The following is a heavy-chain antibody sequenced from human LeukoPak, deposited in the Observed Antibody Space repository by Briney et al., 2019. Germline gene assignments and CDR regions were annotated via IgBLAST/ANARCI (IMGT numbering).Heavy chain of an antibody. CDR1: GLTFSSYG. CDR2: ISYDGSNK. CDR3: AKSGEIVVVVAATTPPRY. D-gene: IGHD2-15*01. V-gene: IGHV3-30*18. Sequence: GGSLRLSCAASGLTFSSYGMHWVRQAPGKGLEWVAVISYDGSNKHYADSVKGRFTISRDNSKNTLYLQMNSLRAEDTAVYYCAKSGEIVVVVAATTPPRYWGQGTLVTVSS. J-gene: IGHJ4*02.